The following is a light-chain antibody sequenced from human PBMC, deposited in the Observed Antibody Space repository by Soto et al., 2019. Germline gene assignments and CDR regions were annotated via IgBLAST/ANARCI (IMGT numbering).Light chain of an antibody. V-gene: IGLV1-44*01. CDR3: AAWDDTLNGWV. CDR2: SNN. J-gene: IGLJ3*02. CDR1: SSNIGSNT. Sequence: QSVLTQPPSASGTPGQGVTIFCSGSSSNIGSNTVNWYQQLPGTAPKLLIYSNNQRPSGVPDRFSGSKSGTSASLAISGLQSEDEADYYCAAWDDTLNGWVFGGGTKLTVL.